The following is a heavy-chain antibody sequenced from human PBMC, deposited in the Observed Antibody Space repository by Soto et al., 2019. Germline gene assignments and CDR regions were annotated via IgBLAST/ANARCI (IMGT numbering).Heavy chain of an antibody. Sequence: PSETRSLTCTVSGGSVSSGGYYWSWIRQPPGKGLEWIGYIYYSGSTNYNPSLKSRVTISVDTSKNQFSLKLSSVTAADTAVYYCARSDYYDSSGYCSYWGQGPLVTVSS. CDR2: IYYSGST. J-gene: IGHJ4*02. V-gene: IGHV4-61*08. D-gene: IGHD3-22*01. CDR1: GGSVSSGGYY. CDR3: ARSDYYDSSGYCSY.